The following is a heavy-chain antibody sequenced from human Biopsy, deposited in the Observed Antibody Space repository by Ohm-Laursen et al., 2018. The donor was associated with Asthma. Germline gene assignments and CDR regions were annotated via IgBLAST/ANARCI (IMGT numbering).Heavy chain of an antibody. V-gene: IGHV4-59*01. CDR1: GGSIRNSY. D-gene: IGHD3-22*01. Sequence: PSQTLSLTCTVSGGSIRNSYWSWIRQPPGQRLEFIGYIYTSGSTNYNPSLKSRVTISADTSMNQFSLKLSSVTAADTAVYYCAREVVSSGFYFDSWGQGTLVTVSS. CDR3: AREVVSSGFYFDS. J-gene: IGHJ4*02. CDR2: IYTSGST.